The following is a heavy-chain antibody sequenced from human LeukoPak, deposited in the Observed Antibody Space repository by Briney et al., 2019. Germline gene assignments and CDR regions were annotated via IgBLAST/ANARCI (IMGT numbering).Heavy chain of an antibody. CDR2: IYYTGST. CDR1: GGAISTYY. Sequence: PSETLSLTCTVSGGAISTYYWSWIRQTPGMGLEWIGYIYYTGSTNYNPSLKSRVTISVDASKNQFSLKMSSMTAADTAVYYCARAQGYRSGWDFQHWGQGTLVTVSS. CDR3: ARAQGYRSGWDFQH. J-gene: IGHJ1*01. V-gene: IGHV4-59*01. D-gene: IGHD6-19*01.